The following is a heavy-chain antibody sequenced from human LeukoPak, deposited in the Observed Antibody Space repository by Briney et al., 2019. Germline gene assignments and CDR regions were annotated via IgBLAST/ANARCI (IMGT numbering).Heavy chain of an antibody. D-gene: IGHD4-17*01. J-gene: IGHJ6*03. CDR3: ARARYVGDFLYYYYMDV. V-gene: IGHV1-69*05. CDR2: IIPIFGTA. CDR1: GYTFTGYY. Sequence: SVKVSCKASGYTFTGYYMHWVRQAPGQGLEWMGGIIPIFGTANYAQKFQGRVTITTDESTSTAYMELSSLRSEDTAVYYCARARYVGDFLYYYYMDVWGKGTTVTVSS.